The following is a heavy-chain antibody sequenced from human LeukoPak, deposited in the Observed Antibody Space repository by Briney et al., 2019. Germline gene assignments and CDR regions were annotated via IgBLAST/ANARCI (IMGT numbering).Heavy chain of an antibody. J-gene: IGHJ4*02. V-gene: IGHV4-38-2*02. D-gene: IGHD3-3*01. CDR3: AIDRITIFRVVLDY. CDR2: IYHSGST. CDR1: GYSISSGYY. Sequence: PSETLSLTCTVSGYSISSGYYWGWIRQPPGKGLEWIGSIYHSGSTYYNPSLKSRITISVDTSKNQFSLKLSSVTAADTAVYYCAIDRITIFRVVLDYWGQGALVTVSS.